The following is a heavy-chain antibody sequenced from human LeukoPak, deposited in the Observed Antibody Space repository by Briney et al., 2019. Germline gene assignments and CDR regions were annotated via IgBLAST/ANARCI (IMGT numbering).Heavy chain of an antibody. CDR3: AREGGGDYYFDY. CDR2: IYYSGST. V-gene: IGHV4-30-4*08. D-gene: IGHD2-21*02. CDR1: GGSISSGDYY. Sequence: PSETLSLTCTVSGGSISSGDYYWSWIRQPPGKGLEWIGYIYYSGSTYYNPSLKSRVTISVDTSENQFSLKLSSVTAADTAVYYCAREGGGDYYFDYWGQGTLVTVSS. J-gene: IGHJ4*02.